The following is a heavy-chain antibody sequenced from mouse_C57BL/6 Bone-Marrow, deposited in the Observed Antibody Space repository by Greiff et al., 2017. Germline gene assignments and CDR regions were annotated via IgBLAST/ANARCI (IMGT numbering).Heavy chain of an antibody. CDR3: ATFCYYGSRRFAY. J-gene: IGHJ3*01. Sequence: EVMLVESGGGLVKPGGSLKLSCAASGFTFSSYTMSWVRQTPEKRLEWVATLSGGGGNTYYPDSVKGRFTISRDHATHTLYLQISSLRSEDSALYYCATFCYYGSRRFAYWGQGTLVTVSA. CDR1: GFTFSSYT. CDR2: LSGGGGNT. V-gene: IGHV5-9*01. D-gene: IGHD1-1*01.